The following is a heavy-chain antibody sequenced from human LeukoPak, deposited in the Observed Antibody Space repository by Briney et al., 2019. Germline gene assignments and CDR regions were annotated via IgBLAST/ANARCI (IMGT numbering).Heavy chain of an antibody. D-gene: IGHD3-22*01. CDR1: GFTFSNAW. Sequence: GGSLRLSCAASGFTFSNAWMSWVRQAPGKGLEWVGRIKSKTDGGTTDYAAPVKGRFTISRDDSKNTLYLQMNSLKNEDTAVYYCTTEDDSSGYYIYWGQGTLVTVSS. V-gene: IGHV3-15*01. CDR2: IKSKTDGGTT. J-gene: IGHJ4*02. CDR3: TTEDDSSGYYIY.